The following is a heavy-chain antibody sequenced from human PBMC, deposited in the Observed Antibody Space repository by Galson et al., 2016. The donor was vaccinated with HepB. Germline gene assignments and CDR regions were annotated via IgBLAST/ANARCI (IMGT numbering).Heavy chain of an antibody. Sequence: SLRLSCAASGFPFSTYGMHWVRQAPGKGLEWVANIKEDGSGRYYADSVRGRFTISRDNAKNSLYLQMNSLRAEDAAVYYCAREPGYNYGFTWGYWGQGTRVTVSS. V-gene: IGHV3-7*01. CDR3: AREPGYNYGFTWGY. CDR1: GFPFSTYG. D-gene: IGHD5-18*01. J-gene: IGHJ4*02. CDR2: IKEDGSGR.